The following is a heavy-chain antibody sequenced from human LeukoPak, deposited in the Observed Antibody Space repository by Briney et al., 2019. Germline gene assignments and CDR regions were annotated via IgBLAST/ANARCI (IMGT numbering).Heavy chain of an antibody. J-gene: IGHJ4*02. V-gene: IGHV3-7*01. D-gene: IGHD3-10*01. CDR3: ARGAGDH. Sequence: GGSLRLSCAASGFTFSSVWMSWARQAPGKGLECVANIKEDGSEEYYVDSVRGRFTISRDNTRKSLYLQMNSLRGEDTAVYYCARGAGDHWGQGTLVAVSS. CDR1: GFTFSSVW. CDR2: IKEDGSEE.